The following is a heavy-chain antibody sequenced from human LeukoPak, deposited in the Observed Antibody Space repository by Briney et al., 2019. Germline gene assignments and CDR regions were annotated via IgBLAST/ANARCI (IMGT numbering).Heavy chain of an antibody. Sequence: GGSLRLSCAASGFTFSSYWMHWVRQAPGKGLVWVSRIDSDGSSTSYADSVKGRFTISRDNAKNSLYLQMNSLRVEDTAVYYCARLPAYCSSTSCYVDYWGQGTLVTVSS. J-gene: IGHJ4*02. CDR3: ARLPAYCSSTSCYVDY. V-gene: IGHV3-74*01. D-gene: IGHD2-2*01. CDR1: GFTFSSYW. CDR2: IDSDGSST.